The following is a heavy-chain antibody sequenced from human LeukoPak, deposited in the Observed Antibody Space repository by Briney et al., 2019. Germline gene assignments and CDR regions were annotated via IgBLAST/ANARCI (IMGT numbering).Heavy chain of an antibody. CDR1: GGTFSSYA. D-gene: IGHD2-21*02. CDR3: AQTAPDYGDCYYY. Sequence: ASVKVSCKASGGTFSSYAISWVRQAPGQGLEWMGRIIPILGIANYAQKFQGRVTITADKSTSTAYMELSSLRSEDTAVYYCAQTAPDYGDCYYYWGQGTLVTVSS. CDR2: IIPILGIA. J-gene: IGHJ4*02. V-gene: IGHV1-69*04.